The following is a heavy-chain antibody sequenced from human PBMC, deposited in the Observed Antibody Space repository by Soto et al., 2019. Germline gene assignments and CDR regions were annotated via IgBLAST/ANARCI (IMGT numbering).Heavy chain of an antibody. Sequence: PGGSLRLSCAASGFTFSSYAMSWVRQAPGKGLEWVSAISGSGGSTYYADSVKGRFTISRDNSKNTLYLQMNSLRAEDTAVYYCAKGRRDYGTGDYYYYYMDVWGKGTTVTVSS. V-gene: IGHV3-23*01. CDR1: GFTFSSYA. CDR3: AKGRRDYGTGDYYYYYMDV. CDR2: ISGSGGST. J-gene: IGHJ6*03. D-gene: IGHD3-10*01.